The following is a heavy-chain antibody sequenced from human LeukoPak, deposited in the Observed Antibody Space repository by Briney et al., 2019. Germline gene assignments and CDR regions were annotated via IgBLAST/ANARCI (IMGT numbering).Heavy chain of an antibody. V-gene: IGHV3-30*02. J-gene: IGHJ4*02. CDR3: AKDRTVRDLGADY. CDR1: GFTFSSYG. Sequence: PGGSLRLSCAASGFTFSSYGMHWVRQAPGKGLEWVAFIRYDGSNKYYADSVKGRFTISRDDSKNTLYLQMNSLRAEDTAVYYCAKDRTVRDLGADYWGQGTLVTVSS. D-gene: IGHD3-10*01. CDR2: IRYDGSNK.